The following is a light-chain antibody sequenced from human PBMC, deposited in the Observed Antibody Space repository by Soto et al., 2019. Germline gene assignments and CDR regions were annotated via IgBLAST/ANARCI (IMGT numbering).Light chain of an antibody. CDR1: QSVSSSY. CDR3: QQYGSSLMYT. Sequence: EIVLTQSPATLSLSPGERATLSCGASQSVSSSYLAWYQQKPGLAPRLLIYDASSRATGIPDRFSGRGSGTDFTLTISRLEPEDFAVYYCQQYGSSLMYTFGQGTKLEIK. V-gene: IGKV3D-20*01. CDR2: DAS. J-gene: IGKJ2*01.